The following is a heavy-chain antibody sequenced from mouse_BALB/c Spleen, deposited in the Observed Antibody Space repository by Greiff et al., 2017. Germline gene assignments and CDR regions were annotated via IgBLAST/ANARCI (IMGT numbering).Heavy chain of an antibody. CDR1: GFNIKDYY. V-gene: IGHV14-4*02. D-gene: IGHD2-4*01. Sequence: EVQLQQSGAELVRSGASVKLSCTASGFNIKDYYMHWVKQRPEQGLEWIGWIDPENGDTEYAPKFQGKATMTADTSSNTAYLLLSSLTSEDTAVYYCNAEGLRPRFAYWGQGTLVTVSA. CDR3: NAEGLRPRFAY. CDR2: IDPENGDT. J-gene: IGHJ3*01.